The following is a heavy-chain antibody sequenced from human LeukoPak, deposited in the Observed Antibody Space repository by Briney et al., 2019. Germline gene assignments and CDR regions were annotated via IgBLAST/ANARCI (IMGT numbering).Heavy chain of an antibody. J-gene: IGHJ5*02. CDR1: AFTWRREK. V-gene: IGHV3-48*04. CDR3: ARAVAGVWFDP. Sequence: RCSRGGCAFTWRREKMSVVRLALEKRLEWVSYISSSSSTIYYADSVKGRFTISRDNAKNSLYLQMNSLRAEDTAVYYCARAVAGVWFDPWGQGTLVTVSS. D-gene: IGHD6-19*01. CDR2: ISSSSSTI.